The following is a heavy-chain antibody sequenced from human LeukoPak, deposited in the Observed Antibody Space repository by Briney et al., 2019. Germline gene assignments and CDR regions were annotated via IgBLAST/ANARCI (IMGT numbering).Heavy chain of an antibody. V-gene: IGHV4-59*01. CDR3: ARDVTASASGSYYFDY. CDR1: GGSITNYY. J-gene: IGHJ4*02. Sequence: PSETLSLTCTVSGGSITNYYWSWIRQPPGKGLEGIGYIYYSGSTNYNPSLKSRVTISVDTSKNQFSLKLSSVTAADTAVYYCARDVTASASGSYYFDYWGQGTLVTVSS. D-gene: IGHD1-26*01. CDR2: IYYSGST.